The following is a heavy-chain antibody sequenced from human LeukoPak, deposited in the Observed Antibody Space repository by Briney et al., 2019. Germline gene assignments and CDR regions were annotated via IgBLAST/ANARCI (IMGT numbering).Heavy chain of an antibody. Sequence: ASETLSLSCTVSGGSISSYYWSWIRQPPGKGLEWIGYIYYCGSTNYNPSLKSRVTISVDTSKNQFSLKLSSVTAADTAVYYCARTHEYFDYWGQGTLVTVSS. CDR3: ARTHEYFDY. CDR1: GGSISSYY. CDR2: IYYCGST. J-gene: IGHJ4*02. V-gene: IGHV4-59*01.